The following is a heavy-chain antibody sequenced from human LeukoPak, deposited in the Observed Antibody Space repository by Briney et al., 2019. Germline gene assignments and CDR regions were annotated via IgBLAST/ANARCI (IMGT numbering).Heavy chain of an antibody. CDR2: TYYRSKWDN. CDR3: ARGRVTTIANYYYYIDV. D-gene: IGHD4-17*01. J-gene: IGHJ6*03. CDR1: GDSVSSNSAA. V-gene: IGHV6-1*01. Sequence: SQTLSLTCAISGDSVSSNSAAWTWIRQSPSRGLELLGRTYYRSKWDNDYAVSVKSRITIHPDTSKNQFSLQLNSVTPEDTAVYYCARGRVTTIANYYYYIDVWGKGTTVTVSS.